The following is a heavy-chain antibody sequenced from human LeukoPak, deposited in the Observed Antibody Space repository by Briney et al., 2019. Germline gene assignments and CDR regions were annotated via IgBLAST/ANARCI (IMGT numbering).Heavy chain of an antibody. V-gene: IGHV3-23*01. CDR2: ISGSGGST. CDR3: AQDGIVRFLGRLLYSDY. Sequence: LAGGSLRLSCAASGFIFSSCAMSWVRQAPGKGLEWLSAISGSGGSTYYADSVKGRFTISRDNSKNTLYLQMNSLRAEDTGVYYCAQDGIVRFLGRLLYSDYWGQGTLVTVSS. J-gene: IGHJ4*02. D-gene: IGHD3-3*01. CDR1: GFIFSSCA.